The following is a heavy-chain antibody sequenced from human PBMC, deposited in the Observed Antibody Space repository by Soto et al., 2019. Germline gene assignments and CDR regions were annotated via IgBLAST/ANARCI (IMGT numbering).Heavy chain of an antibody. CDR3: AVVDSTGNWCDP. CDR2: MYYSGST. V-gene: IGHV4-39*01. Sequence: QLQLQESGLGLVKPSETLSITCTVSGGSISSSDFYWGWPRQTPGKGLEFIGSMYYSGSTYYNPSLKSRLTISVDTSKNQFTLKLISVTAADTAVYYCAVVDSTGNWCDPWGEGALVTVSS. D-gene: IGHD6-25*01. J-gene: IGHJ5*02. CDR1: GGSISSSDFY.